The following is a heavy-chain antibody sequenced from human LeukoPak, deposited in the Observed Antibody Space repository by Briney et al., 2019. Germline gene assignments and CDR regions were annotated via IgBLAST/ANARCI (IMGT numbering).Heavy chain of an antibody. CDR3: ARTFSSRFDY. J-gene: IGHJ4*02. CDR2: IYTSGST. V-gene: IGHV4-61*02. CDR1: GGSINSGSYY. Sequence: SETLSLTCTVSGGSINSGSYYWSWIRQPAGKGLEWVGRIYTSGSTNYNPSLESRVTISVDTSKNQFSLKLNSVIASDTAVYYCARTFSSRFDYWGQGTLVTVSS.